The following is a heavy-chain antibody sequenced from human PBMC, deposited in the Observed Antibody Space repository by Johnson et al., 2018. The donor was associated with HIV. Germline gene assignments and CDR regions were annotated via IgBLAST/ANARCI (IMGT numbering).Heavy chain of an antibody. CDR3: AKDTFFYVHGAFDF. V-gene: IGHV3-64*01. CDR1: GFTFSSYA. CDR2: ISSNGGKT. J-gene: IGHJ3*01. D-gene: IGHD2/OR15-2a*01. Sequence: VQLVESGGGLVQPGGSLRLSCAASGFTFSSYAMYWVRQAPGKGLEYVSAISSNGGKTYYANSVKGRFAISRDNSKNTLYLQMGRLRAEDTALYYCAKDTFFYVHGAFDFWGQGTMVTVSS.